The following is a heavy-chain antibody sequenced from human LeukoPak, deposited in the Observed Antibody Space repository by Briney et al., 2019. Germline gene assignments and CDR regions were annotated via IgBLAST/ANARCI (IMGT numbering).Heavy chain of an antibody. V-gene: IGHV4-4*02. CDR2: MYLSGTT. CDR1: W. J-gene: IGHJ4*02. D-gene: IGHD3-22*01. Sequence: WMHWVRQPPGQGLEWIGEMYLSGTTHSNPSVKSRVTISIDKSKNQFFLNLSSVTAADTAVYYCAGLVGRYSSGLYYYYFDYWGQGTLVTVSS. CDR3: AGLVGRYSSGLYYYYFDY.